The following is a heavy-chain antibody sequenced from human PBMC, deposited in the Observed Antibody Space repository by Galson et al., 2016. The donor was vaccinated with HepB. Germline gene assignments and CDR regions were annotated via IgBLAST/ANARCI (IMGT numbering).Heavy chain of an antibody. V-gene: IGHV4-59*01. D-gene: IGHD3-3*01. Sequence: TLSLTCTVSGGSISYYYWTWIRQPPGKGLEWIGYIYYSGSTNYNPSLKSRVTISVNTSKNHFSLRQSSVTAADTAVYYCSRAPHSYDFWSGYYGAYGMDVWGQGTTVTVSS. J-gene: IGHJ6*02. CDR2: IYYSGST. CDR3: SRAPHSYDFWSGYYGAYGMDV. CDR1: GGSISYYY.